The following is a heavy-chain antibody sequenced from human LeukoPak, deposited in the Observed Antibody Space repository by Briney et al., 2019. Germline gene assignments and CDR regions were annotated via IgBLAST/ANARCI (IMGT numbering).Heavy chain of an antibody. CDR3: ANNRAVTGWEGAFDI. D-gene: IGHD6-19*01. CDR1: GYRFTSYW. V-gene: IGHV5-51*01. CDR2: IHPGEYER. Sequence: PGESLKISCKASGYRFTSYWIGWVRQMPGKGLEWMGVIHPGEYERRYSPSFEGQVTISADKSISTAYLQWSSLKASDTAMYYCANNRAVTGWEGAFDIWGQGTMVTVSS. J-gene: IGHJ3*02.